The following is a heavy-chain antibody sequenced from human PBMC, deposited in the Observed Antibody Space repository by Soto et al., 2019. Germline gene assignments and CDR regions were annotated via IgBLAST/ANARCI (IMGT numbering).Heavy chain of an antibody. Sequence: QVQLVQSGAEVRQPASSVKVSYKTSGATFSSYAITWVRQAPGQGLEWMGGIVPTVDTSTYAQKFQGRVTITADKFTNTVYMELSSLRSDDTAVYYCVSVVAIPGYPDNWGQGTLVTVSS. J-gene: IGHJ4*02. D-gene: IGHD5-12*01. V-gene: IGHV1-69*14. CDR3: VSVVAIPGYPDN. CDR2: IVPTVDTS. CDR1: GATFSSYA.